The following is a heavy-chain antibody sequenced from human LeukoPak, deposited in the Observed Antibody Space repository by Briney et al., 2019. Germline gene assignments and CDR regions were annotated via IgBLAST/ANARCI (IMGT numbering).Heavy chain of an antibody. D-gene: IGHD3-3*01. CDR3: TRAWGSYYDFWSGPVDY. CDR1: GFTFGDYA. CDR2: IRSKAYGGTT. V-gene: IGHV3-49*03. Sequence: GRSLRLSCTASGFTFGDYAMSWFRQAPGKGLEWVGFIRSKAYGGTTEYAASVKGRFTISRDDSKSIAYLQMNSLKTEDTAVYYCTRAWGSYYDFWSGPVDYWGQGTLVTVSS. J-gene: IGHJ4*02.